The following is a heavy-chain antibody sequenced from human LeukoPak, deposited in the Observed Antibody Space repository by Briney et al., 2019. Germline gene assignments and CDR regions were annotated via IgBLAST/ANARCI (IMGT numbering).Heavy chain of an antibody. Sequence: SETLSLTCTVSGGSISSSSYYWGWIRQPPGKGLESIGSIYYSGSTYYNPSLKSRVTISVDTSKNQFSLKLSSVTAADTAVYYCARHYDSSGYADAFDIWGQGTMVTVSS. CDR3: ARHYDSSGYADAFDI. V-gene: IGHV4-39*01. CDR2: IYYSGST. CDR1: GGSISSSSYY. D-gene: IGHD3-22*01. J-gene: IGHJ3*02.